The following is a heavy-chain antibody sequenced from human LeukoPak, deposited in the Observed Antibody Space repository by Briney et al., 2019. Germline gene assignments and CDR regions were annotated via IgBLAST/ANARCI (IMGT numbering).Heavy chain of an antibody. V-gene: IGHV1-2*04. Sequence: ASVKVSRKASGYTFTGYYMHWVRQAPGQGLEWMGWINPNSGGTNYAQKFQGWVTMTRDTSISTAYMELSRLRSDDTAVYYCARASYYDYVWGSFVWFDPWGQGTLVTVSS. CDR1: GYTFTGYY. CDR2: INPNSGGT. D-gene: IGHD3-16*01. J-gene: IGHJ5*02. CDR3: ARASYYDYVWGSFVWFDP.